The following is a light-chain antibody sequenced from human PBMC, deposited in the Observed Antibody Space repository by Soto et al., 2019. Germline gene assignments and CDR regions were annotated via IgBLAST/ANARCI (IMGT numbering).Light chain of an antibody. Sequence: DIPMTQSPSTLSASVGDRVTITCRASQSLSSWLAWYQQKPGKAPKLLIYDASNLESGVPSRFSGSGSGTEFTLTISSLQPDDFATYYCQQYNSYSGTFGQGTKVEIK. CDR2: DAS. CDR3: QQYNSYSGT. CDR1: QSLSSW. J-gene: IGKJ1*01. V-gene: IGKV1-5*01.